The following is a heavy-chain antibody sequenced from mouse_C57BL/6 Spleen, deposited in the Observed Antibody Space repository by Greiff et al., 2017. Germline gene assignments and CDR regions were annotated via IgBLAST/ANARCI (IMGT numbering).Heavy chain of an antibody. CDR3: AISGILDYGSNLDY. D-gene: IGHD1-1*01. V-gene: IGHV1-54*01. CDR1: GYAFTNYL. J-gene: IGHJ2*01. CDR2: INPGSGGT. Sequence: VQLQQSGAELVRPGTSVKVSCKASGYAFTNYLIEWVKQRPGQGLEWIGVINPGSGGTNYNEKFKGKATLTADKSSSTAYMQLSSLTSEDSAVYFCAISGILDYGSNLDYWAQGPTLTVSS.